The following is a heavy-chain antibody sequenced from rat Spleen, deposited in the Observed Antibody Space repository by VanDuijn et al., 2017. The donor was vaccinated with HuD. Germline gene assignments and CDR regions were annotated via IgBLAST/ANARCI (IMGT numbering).Heavy chain of an antibody. J-gene: IGHJ3*01. V-gene: IGHV2-64*01. CDR1: GFSLTSYY. D-gene: IGHD1-5*01. CDR2: IWNGGGT. CDR3: TRGKYNSNWLPY. Sequence: QVQLKETGPGLVQPTQTLSLTCTASGFSLTSYYVHWVRQPPGKGLEWMGVIWNGGGTDYNPASKSRLNISRDTSKSQVFLKMNSLQTEDTAIYYCTRGKYNSNWLPYWGQGTLVTVSS.